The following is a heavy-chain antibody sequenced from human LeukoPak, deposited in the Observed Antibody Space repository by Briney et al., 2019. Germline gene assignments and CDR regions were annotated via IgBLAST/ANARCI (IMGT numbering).Heavy chain of an antibody. V-gene: IGHV3-48*04. J-gene: IGHJ4*02. CDR1: GFTLSSYS. D-gene: IGHD3-22*01. CDR3: ARRVPNQVVTDYFDY. CDR2: IDSSSRTI. Sequence: QPGGSLRLSCAASGFTLSSYSMNWVRQAPGKGLEWISFIDSSSRTIFYAESVKGRFTISRDNAKNSLFLQTNSLRAEDTAVYYCARRVPNQVVTDYFDYWGQGTLVTVSA.